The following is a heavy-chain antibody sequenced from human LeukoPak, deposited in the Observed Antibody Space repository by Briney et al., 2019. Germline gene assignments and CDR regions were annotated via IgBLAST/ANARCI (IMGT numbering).Heavy chain of an antibody. J-gene: IGHJ4*02. CDR3: ARGGTLVQGGDPFDY. V-gene: IGHV3-23*01. Sequence: GGSLRLSCAASGFAFSSYSMNWVRHSPGKGLEWVSGISGSGDRTYYTDSVKGRFTISRDNSKNTVYLQMNTLRAEDTALYYCARGGTLVQGGDPFDYWGQGTLVTVSS. CDR1: GFAFSSYS. D-gene: IGHD3-10*01. CDR2: ISGSGDRT.